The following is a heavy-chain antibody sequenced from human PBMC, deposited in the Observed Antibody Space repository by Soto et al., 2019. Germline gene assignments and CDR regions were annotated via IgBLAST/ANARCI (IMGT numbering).Heavy chain of an antibody. CDR3: ARDLLLMVYRYFDL. Sequence: EVQLVESGGGLVQPGGSLRLSCAASGFTFSSYSMNWVRQAPGKGLEWVSYISSSSSTIYYADSVKGRFTISRDNAKNSLYLQMNSLRAEDTAVYYCARDLLLMVYRYFDLWGRGTLVTVSS. V-gene: IGHV3-48*01. CDR2: ISSSSSTI. CDR1: GFTFSSYS. D-gene: IGHD2-8*01. J-gene: IGHJ2*01.